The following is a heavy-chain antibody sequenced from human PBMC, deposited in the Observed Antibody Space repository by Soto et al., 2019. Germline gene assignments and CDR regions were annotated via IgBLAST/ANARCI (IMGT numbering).Heavy chain of an antibody. V-gene: IGHV1-69*06. CDR3: ARAFTTVVTPNYYYYGMDV. D-gene: IGHD4-17*01. J-gene: IGHJ6*02. Sequence: VKVSCKASGYTFTGYYMHWVRQAPGQGLEWMGGIIPIFGTANYAQKFQGRVTITADKSTSTAYMELSSLRSEDTAVYYCARAFTTVVTPNYYYYGMDVWGQGTTVTV. CDR1: GYTFTGYY. CDR2: IIPIFGTA.